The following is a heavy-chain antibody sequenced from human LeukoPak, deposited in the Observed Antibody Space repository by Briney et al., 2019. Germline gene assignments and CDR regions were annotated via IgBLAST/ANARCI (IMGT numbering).Heavy chain of an antibody. D-gene: IGHD3-10*01. V-gene: IGHV3-15*01. CDR2: IKSKTDGGTT. CDR1: GFTFSNAW. Sequence: TGGSLRLSCAASGFTFSNAWMSWVRQAPGKGLEWVGRIKSKTDGGTTDYAAPVKGRFTISRDNSQNTLYLQMNSLRAEDTAVYYCARAKPKNMVRGLIMRRESRYYFDYWGQGTLVTVSS. CDR3: ARAKPKNMVRGLIMRRESRYYFDY. J-gene: IGHJ4*02.